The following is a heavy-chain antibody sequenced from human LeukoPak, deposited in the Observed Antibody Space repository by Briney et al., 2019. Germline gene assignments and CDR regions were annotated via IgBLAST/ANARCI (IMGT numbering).Heavy chain of an antibody. Sequence: RASVKVSCKASGGTFSSYAISWVRQAPGQGLEWMGGIIPIFGTANYAQKFQGRVTMTTDTSTSTAYMELRSLRSDDTAVYYCARAPYTLDYWGQGTLVTVSS. J-gene: IGHJ4*02. CDR3: ARAPYTLDY. CDR2: IIPIFGTA. D-gene: IGHD2-2*02. CDR1: GGTFSSYA. V-gene: IGHV1-69*05.